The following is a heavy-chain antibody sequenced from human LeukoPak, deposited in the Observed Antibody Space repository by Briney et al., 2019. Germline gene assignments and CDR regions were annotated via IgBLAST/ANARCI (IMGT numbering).Heavy chain of an antibody. CDR2: IYYTGAT. CDR1: GGSISSYY. J-gene: IGHJ4*02. CDR3: AKYGNSGWVIDN. V-gene: IGHV4-59*08. Sequence: SETLSLTCTVSGGSISSYYWSWIRQPPGKGLEWIGYIYYTGATNYNPSLKSRVTISVDTSKNQFSLKMTSVTAADTAVYFCAKYGNSGWVIDNWGQGTLVTVSS. D-gene: IGHD6-19*01.